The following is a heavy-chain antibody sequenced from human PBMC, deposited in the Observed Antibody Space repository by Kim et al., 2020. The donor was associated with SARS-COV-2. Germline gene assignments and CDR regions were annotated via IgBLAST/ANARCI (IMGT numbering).Heavy chain of an antibody. V-gene: IGHV3-30*04. J-gene: IGHJ3*02. CDR3: ARSLSGSYHTAFDI. Sequence: GGSLRLSCAASGFTFSSYAMHWVRQAPGKGLEWVAVISYDGDNKYYADSVKGRFTISRDNSKNTVYLQMNSLRAEDTAVYYCARSLSGSYHTAFDIWGQGTMVIVSS. CDR1: GFTFSSYA. D-gene: IGHD1-26*01. CDR2: ISYDGDNK.